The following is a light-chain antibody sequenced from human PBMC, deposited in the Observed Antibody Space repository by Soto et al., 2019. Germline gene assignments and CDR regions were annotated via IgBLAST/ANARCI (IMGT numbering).Light chain of an antibody. Sequence: NFMLTQPHSVSESPGKTVVISCTRSSGSIASNYVQWYQQRPGSAPATVIYENNQKFSGVPDRFSGSIDTSSNSASLTISGLKTEDEADYYCQSYDGSYYVFGTGTKLTVL. V-gene: IGLV6-57*04. CDR1: SGSIASNY. CDR2: ENN. CDR3: QSYDGSYYV. J-gene: IGLJ1*01.